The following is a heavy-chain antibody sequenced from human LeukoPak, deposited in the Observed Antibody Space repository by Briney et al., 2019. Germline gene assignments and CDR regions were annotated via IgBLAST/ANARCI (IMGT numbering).Heavy chain of an antibody. CDR1: GFTFSSYA. D-gene: IGHD3-22*01. CDR3: ATTYYYDSSGYAGY. V-gene: IGHV3-30-3*01. Sequence: GGSLRLSCAASGFTFSSYAMHWVRQAPGKGLEWVAVISYDGSNKYYADSVKGRFTISRDNSKNTLYLQMNSLGAEDTAVYYCATTYYYDSSGYAGYWGQGTLVTVSS. J-gene: IGHJ4*02. CDR2: ISYDGSNK.